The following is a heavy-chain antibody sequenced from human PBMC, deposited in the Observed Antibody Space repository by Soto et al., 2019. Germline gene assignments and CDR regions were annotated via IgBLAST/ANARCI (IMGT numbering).Heavy chain of an antibody. Sequence: ASVKVSCKASGYIFSSHCIYWVRQAPGQGLQWMGIINPGGGRTAYAQDLQGRVTMTTDTSTSTAYMELRSLRSDDTAMYYCARFSGGSYNTYYFYYGMDVWGQGTTVTVSS. J-gene: IGHJ6*02. CDR1: GYIFSSHC. CDR2: INPGGGRT. D-gene: IGHD2-15*01. V-gene: IGHV1-46*01. CDR3: ARFSGGSYNTYYFYYGMDV.